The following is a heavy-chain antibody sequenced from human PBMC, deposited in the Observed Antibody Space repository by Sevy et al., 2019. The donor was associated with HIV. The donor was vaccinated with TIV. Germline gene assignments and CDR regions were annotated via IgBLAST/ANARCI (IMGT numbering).Heavy chain of an antibody. CDR3: ARQGGLVDRAFDY. Sequence: SETLSLTCTVSGVSISSSSYDWGWIRQPPGKGLEWIASIYFSGGTYYNPSLKSRVTISVDTSKNQFSLKLNSMTAADTALYYCARQGGLVDRAFDYWGQGTLVTVSS. J-gene: IGHJ4*02. CDR1: GVSISSSSYD. CDR2: IYFSGGT. V-gene: IGHV4-39*01. D-gene: IGHD3-10*01.